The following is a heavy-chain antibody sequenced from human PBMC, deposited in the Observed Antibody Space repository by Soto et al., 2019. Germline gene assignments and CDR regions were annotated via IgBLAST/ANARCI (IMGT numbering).Heavy chain of an antibody. J-gene: IGHJ4*02. CDR3: ARHLEYDSHGDYFDY. V-gene: IGHV4-59*08. CDR2: ISYRGNT. D-gene: IGHD3-3*01. Sequence: LSLTCTVSGGSISSYYWSWIRQPPGKGLECIGYISYRGNTNYNPSLKSRVTMSVDTSKNQFSLKMNSVTAADTAVYFCARHLEYDSHGDYFDYWGQGTLVTVSS. CDR1: GGSISSYY.